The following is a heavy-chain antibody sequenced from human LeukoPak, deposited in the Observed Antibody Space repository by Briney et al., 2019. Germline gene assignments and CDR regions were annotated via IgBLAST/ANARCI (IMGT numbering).Heavy chain of an antibody. D-gene: IGHD3-9*01. Sequence: QPGGSLRLSCAASGFTFSSYAMSWVRQAPGKGLEWVSAISGSGGSTYYADSVKGRFTISRDNSKNTLYLQMNSLRAEDTAVYYCAKDGAYYDILTGYYWVDAFDTWGQGTMVTVSS. V-gene: IGHV3-23*01. J-gene: IGHJ3*02. CDR1: GFTFSSYA. CDR3: AKDGAYYDILTGYYWVDAFDT. CDR2: ISGSGGST.